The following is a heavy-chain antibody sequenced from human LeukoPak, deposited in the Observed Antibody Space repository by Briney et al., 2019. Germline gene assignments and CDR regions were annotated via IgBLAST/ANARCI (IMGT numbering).Heavy chain of an antibody. J-gene: IGHJ2*01. Sequence: SETLSLTCTVFGGSISSSSYYWGWIRQPPGKGLEWIRSIYYSGSTYYNPSLKSRVTISVDTSKNQFSLKLSSVTAADTAVYYCARQVVVTPRYFDLWGRGTLVTVSS. CDR2: IYYSGST. D-gene: IGHD2-15*01. CDR3: ARQVVVTPRYFDL. CDR1: GGSISSSSYY. V-gene: IGHV4-39*01.